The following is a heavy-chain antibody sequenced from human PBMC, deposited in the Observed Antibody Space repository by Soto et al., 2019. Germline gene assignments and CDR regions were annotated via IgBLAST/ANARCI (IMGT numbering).Heavy chain of an antibody. CDR2: ASYDGSTN. J-gene: IGHJ6*02. Sequence: GGTLRLSCAASGCSFRSCELYWVRKAPGKGLECVTFASYDGSTNYYADSVKGRFTMSRDNFKNLLYLQMNSVITEDTAVYHGARRSTVSYYAVDVWGQGPRVTVSS. V-gene: IGHV3-30*04. CDR3: ARRSTVSYYAVDV. CDR1: GCSFRSCE.